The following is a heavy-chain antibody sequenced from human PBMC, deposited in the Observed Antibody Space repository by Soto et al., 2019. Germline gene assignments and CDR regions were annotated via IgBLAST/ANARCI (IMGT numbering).Heavy chain of an antibody. CDR2: INAGNGNT. Sequence: GASVKVSCKASGYTFTSYAMHWVRQAPGQRLEWMGWINAGNGNTKYSQKFQGRVTITRDTSASTAYMELSSLRSEDTAVYYCARDPHKYSSGWYSDYWGQGTLVTVSS. V-gene: IGHV1-3*01. CDR1: GYTFTSYA. J-gene: IGHJ4*02. D-gene: IGHD6-19*01. CDR3: ARDPHKYSSGWYSDY.